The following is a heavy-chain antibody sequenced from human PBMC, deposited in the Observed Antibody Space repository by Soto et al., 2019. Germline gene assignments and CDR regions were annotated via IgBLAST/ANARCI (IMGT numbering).Heavy chain of an antibody. CDR1: GYIFTSYY. D-gene: IGHD6-19*01. CDR2: INPSGGST. V-gene: IGHV1-46*01. Sequence: QVQLVQSGAEVKKPGTSVKVSCKASGYIFTSYYMHWVRQAPGQGLEWMGKINPSGGSTTYAQKFQGRVTMARGPSTSTVYMELSSLRSEDTAVYYCARIAVAGIGGAAFDIWGQGTMVTVSS. J-gene: IGHJ3*02. CDR3: ARIAVAGIGGAAFDI.